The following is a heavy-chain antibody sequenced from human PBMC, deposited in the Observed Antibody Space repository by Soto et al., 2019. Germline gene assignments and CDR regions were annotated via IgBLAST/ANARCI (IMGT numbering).Heavy chain of an antibody. CDR3: SKGLMKGTNTVYGMDV. J-gene: IGHJ6*02. CDR1: GFLFSNYA. V-gene: IGHV3-23*01. D-gene: IGHD4-17*01. Sequence: GGSLRLSCAASGFLFSNYAMRWVRQAPGKGLEWVSAISARRTTIYYADPGKGRFTISRDNSKNTLYLQMSNLRAEDTAVYYSSKGLMKGTNTVYGMDVWGRGTRVTVSS. CDR2: ISARRTTI.